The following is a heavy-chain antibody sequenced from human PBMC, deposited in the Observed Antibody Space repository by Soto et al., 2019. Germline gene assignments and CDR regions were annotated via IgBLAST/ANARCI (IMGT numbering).Heavy chain of an antibody. D-gene: IGHD2-15*01. Sequence: SETLSLNCSVSGYSVSSSDYYWAWIRQPPGKGLEWIGSMFYSGLTHYNPSLKSRVTLSVDTSKNHFSVRLNSVTAADTAVYYCAPLTVSLSGPYGIHVWGQGTTVTVSS. CDR1: GYSVSSSDYY. J-gene: IGHJ6*02. CDR3: APLTVSLSGPYGIHV. CDR2: MFYSGLT. V-gene: IGHV4-39*01.